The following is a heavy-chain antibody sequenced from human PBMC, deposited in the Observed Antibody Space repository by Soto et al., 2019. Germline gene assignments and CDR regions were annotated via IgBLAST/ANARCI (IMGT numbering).Heavy chain of an antibody. CDR1: GGTFSSYT. CDR3: ARGGRDNSSGYYWSLDL. CDR2: IIPILGIA. D-gene: IGHD3-22*01. J-gene: IGHJ2*01. Sequence: QVQLVQSGAEVKKPGSSVKVSCKASGGTFSSYTISWVRQAPGQGLEWMGRIIPILGIANYAQKFQGRVTITADKSTTTAYMELSSLGSEDTAGYSCARGGRDNSSGYYWSLDLGGRGPLVTFSS. V-gene: IGHV1-69*02.